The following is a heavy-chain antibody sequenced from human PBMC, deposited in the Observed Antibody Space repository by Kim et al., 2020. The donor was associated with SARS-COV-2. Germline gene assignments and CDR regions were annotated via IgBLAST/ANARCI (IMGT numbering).Heavy chain of an antibody. J-gene: IGHJ6*01. CDR3: ARARLRYFDWLLRTYGMDV. CDR2: INHSGST. Sequence: SETLSLTCAVYGGSFSGYYWSWIRQPPGKGLEWIGEINHSGSTNYNPSLKSRVTISVDTSKNQFSLKLSSVTAADTAVYYCARARLRYFDWLLRTYGMDV. D-gene: IGHD3-9*01. CDR1: GGSFSGYY. V-gene: IGHV4-34*01.